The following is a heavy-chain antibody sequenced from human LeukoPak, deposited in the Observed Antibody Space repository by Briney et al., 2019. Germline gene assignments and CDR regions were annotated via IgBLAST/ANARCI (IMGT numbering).Heavy chain of an antibody. CDR1: GFIFSSYE. CDR3: ARARPSMWIDY. Sequence: GSLRLSCAASGFIFSSYEMNWIRQAPGKGLEWVSAISGSGGSTYYADSVKGRFTISRDNSKNTLYLQMNSLRPEDTAVYYCARARPSMWIDYWGQGTLVTVSS. V-gene: IGHV3-23*01. D-gene: IGHD5-12*01. CDR2: ISGSGGST. J-gene: IGHJ4*02.